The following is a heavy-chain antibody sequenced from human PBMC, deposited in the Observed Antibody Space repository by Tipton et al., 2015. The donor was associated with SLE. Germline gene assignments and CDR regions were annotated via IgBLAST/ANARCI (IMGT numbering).Heavy chain of an antibody. CDR1: GFTFSSYG. J-gene: IGHJ4*02. Sequence: QLVQSGGGVVQPGGSLRLSCAASGFTFSSYGMHWVRQAPGKGLEWVAVIWYDGSNKYYADSVKGRFTISRDNSKNTLYLQMNSLRAEDTAVYYCAKGTTVVTPRGYWGQGTLGTVTS. D-gene: IGHD4-23*01. CDR2: IWYDGSNK. CDR3: AKGTTVVTPRGY. V-gene: IGHV3-30*02.